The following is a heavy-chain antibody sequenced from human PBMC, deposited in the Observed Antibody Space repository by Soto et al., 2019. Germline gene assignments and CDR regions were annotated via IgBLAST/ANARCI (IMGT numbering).Heavy chain of an antibody. D-gene: IGHD3-10*01. Sequence: QLQLLESGPGRVEPSGTLSLTCSVSGGSVSSSEFYWGWVRQAPGKGLEWIGTTYYNSNTYYNPSLKSVRSVSLDISLNQLSLELRSVTAADTAVYYCARQPFVNEYDHSYFDSWGRGILVTVSS. CDR1: GGSVSSSEFY. CDR3: ARQPFVNEYDHSYFDS. CDR2: TYYNSNT. J-gene: IGHJ4*02. V-gene: IGHV4-39*01.